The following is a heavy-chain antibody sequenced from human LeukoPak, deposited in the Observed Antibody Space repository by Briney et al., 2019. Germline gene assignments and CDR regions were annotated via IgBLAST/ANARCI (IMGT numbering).Heavy chain of an antibody. D-gene: IGHD3-22*01. CDR1: GFTVSSNY. V-gene: IGHV3-53*04. CDR3: ARGRRIDSSGYYWFFDY. Sequence: PGGSLRLSCAASGFTVSSNYMSWVRQAPGKGLGWVSVIYSGGSTYYADSVKGRFTISRRNSKNTLYLQMNSLRAEDTAVYYCARGRRIDSSGYYWFFDYWGQGTLVTVSS. CDR2: IYSGGST. J-gene: IGHJ4*02.